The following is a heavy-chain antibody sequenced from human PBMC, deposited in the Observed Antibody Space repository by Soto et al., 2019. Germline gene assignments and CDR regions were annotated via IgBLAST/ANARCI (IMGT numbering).Heavy chain of an antibody. J-gene: IGHJ2*01. CDR2: IYYSGST. CDR1: GGSISSGDYY. Sequence: QVQLQESGPGLVKPSQTLSLTCTVSGGSISSGDYYWSWIRQPPGKGLEWIGYIYYSGSTYHNPSLKSRVTISVDTSKNQFSLKLSSVTAADTAVYYCARVQYDSSGYYRESEDWYFDLWGRGTLVTVSS. CDR3: ARVQYDSSGYYRESEDWYFDL. D-gene: IGHD3-22*01. V-gene: IGHV4-30-4*01.